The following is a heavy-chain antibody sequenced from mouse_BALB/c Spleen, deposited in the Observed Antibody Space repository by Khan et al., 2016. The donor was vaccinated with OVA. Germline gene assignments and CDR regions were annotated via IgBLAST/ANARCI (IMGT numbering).Heavy chain of an antibody. V-gene: IGHV3-2*02. J-gene: IGHJ2*02. CDR2: ISYSGKT. CDR1: GYSITSDYA. Sequence: VQLQQSGPGLVKPSQSLSLTCTVTGYSITSDYAWNWIRQFPGNKLEWMGFISYSGKTKYNPSLKSRFSITRDTSKNQFFLKLNSVTTEDTATYYCSRIYGGDFDYWGRGTSLTVSS. CDR3: SRIYGGDFDY. D-gene: IGHD1-1*01.